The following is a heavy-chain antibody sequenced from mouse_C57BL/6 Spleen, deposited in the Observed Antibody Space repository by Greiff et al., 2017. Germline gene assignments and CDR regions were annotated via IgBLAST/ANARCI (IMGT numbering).Heavy chain of an antibody. D-gene: IGHD1-1*01. V-gene: IGHV1-64*01. CDR3: ARGIIYGSWVDY. CDR1: GYTFTSYW. Sequence: QVQLKQPGAELVKPGASVKLSCKASGYTFTSYWMHWVKQRPGQGLEWIGMIHPNSGSTNYNEKFKSKATLTVDKSSSTAYMQLSSLTSEDSAVYYCARGIIYGSWVDYWGQGTTLTVSS. CDR2: IHPNSGST. J-gene: IGHJ2*01.